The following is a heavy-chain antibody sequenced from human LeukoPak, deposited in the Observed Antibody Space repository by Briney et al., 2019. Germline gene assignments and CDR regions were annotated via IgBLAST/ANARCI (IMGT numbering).Heavy chain of an antibody. CDR3: ARVEWDAFDI. CDR1: GGSISSGGYS. D-gene: IGHD3-3*01. V-gene: IGHV4-61*08. Sequence: SETLSLTCAVSGGSISSGGYSWSWIRQPPGKGLEWIGYIYYSGSTNYNPSLKSRVTISVDTSKNQFSLKLSSVTAADTAVYYCARVEWDAFDIWGQGTMVTVSS. J-gene: IGHJ3*02. CDR2: IYYSGST.